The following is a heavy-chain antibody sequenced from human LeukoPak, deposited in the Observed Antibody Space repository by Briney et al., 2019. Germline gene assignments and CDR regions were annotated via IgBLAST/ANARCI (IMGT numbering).Heavy chain of an antibody. CDR2: IKSKTDGEIT. CDR3: LGDDSSGYSIDY. J-gene: IGHJ4*02. CDR1: GFTFSNAW. Sequence: GGSLRLSCAASGFTFSNAWMTWVRQAPGKGLEWVGRIKSKTDGEITDYAAPVKGRFTISRDDSKNTLYPQMNSLKIEDTAVYYCLGDDSSGYSIDYWGQGALVTVSS. V-gene: IGHV3-15*01. D-gene: IGHD3-22*01.